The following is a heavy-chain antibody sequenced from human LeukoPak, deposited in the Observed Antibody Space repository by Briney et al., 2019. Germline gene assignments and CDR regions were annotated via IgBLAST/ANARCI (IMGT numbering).Heavy chain of an antibody. V-gene: IGHV3-23*01. CDR2: ISGSGGST. Sequence: GGSLRLSCAASGFTFSNAWMSWVRQAPGKGLEWVSAISGSGGSTYYADSVKGRFTISRDNSKNTLYLQMNSLRAEDTAVYYCAKSASGSYLFGAFDIWGQGTMVTVSS. CDR3: AKSASGSYLFGAFDI. J-gene: IGHJ3*02. D-gene: IGHD1-26*01. CDR1: GFTFSNAW.